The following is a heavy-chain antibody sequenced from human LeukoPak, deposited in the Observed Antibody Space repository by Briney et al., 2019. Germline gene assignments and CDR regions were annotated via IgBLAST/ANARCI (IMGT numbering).Heavy chain of an antibody. J-gene: IGHJ4*02. V-gene: IGHV3-30*04. Sequence: SGGSLRLSCAASGFTFSSYAMHWVRQAPGKGLEWVAVISYDGSNKYYADSVKGRFTISRDNSKNTLYLQMNSLRAGDTAVYYCAREGSGYYYVVSDYWGQGTLVTVSS. CDR1: GFTFSSYA. D-gene: IGHD3-22*01. CDR2: ISYDGSNK. CDR3: AREGSGYYYVVSDY.